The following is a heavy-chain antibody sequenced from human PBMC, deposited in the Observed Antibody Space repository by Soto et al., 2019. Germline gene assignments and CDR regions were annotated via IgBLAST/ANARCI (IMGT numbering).Heavy chain of an antibody. D-gene: IGHD6-25*01. CDR1: GGSISRGGHY. J-gene: IGHJ4*02. CDR2: ISATGSS. Sequence: SETLSLTCTVSGGSISRGGHYWNWIRQRPGKCLERIGYISATGSSYYKPSLRNRVSISLDTSKNQVSLQLTSVTAAATAVYYCAKSLTQAAFDCWGQGALVTVSS. V-gene: IGHV4-31*03. CDR3: AKSLTQAAFDC.